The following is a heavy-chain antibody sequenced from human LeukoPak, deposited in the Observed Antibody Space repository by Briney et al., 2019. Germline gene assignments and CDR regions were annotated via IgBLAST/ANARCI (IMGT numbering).Heavy chain of an antibody. CDR3: ARRPSITGTTAWGY. D-gene: IGHD1-7*01. Sequence: PSETLSLTCAVDGGSFSGYYWSWVRQPPGKGLEWIGEINHSGSTNYNPSLKSRVTISVDTSKNQFSLKLSSVTAADTAVYYCARRPSITGTTAWGYWGQGTLVTVSS. CDR2: INHSGST. CDR1: GGSFSGYY. V-gene: IGHV4-34*01. J-gene: IGHJ4*02.